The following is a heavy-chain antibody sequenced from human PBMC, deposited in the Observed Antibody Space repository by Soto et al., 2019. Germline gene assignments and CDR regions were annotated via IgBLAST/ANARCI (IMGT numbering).Heavy chain of an antibody. CDR3: ASSYYDILTGYYYGMDV. CDR2: IYYSGST. V-gene: IGHV4-39*01. J-gene: IGHJ6*02. Sequence: SETLSLTCTVSGGSISSSSYYWGWIRQPPGKGLEWIGSIYYSGSTYYNPSLKSRVTISVDTSKNQFSLKLSSVTAADTAVYYCASSYYDILTGYYYGMDVWGQGTTVTVSS. D-gene: IGHD3-9*01. CDR1: GGSISSSSYY.